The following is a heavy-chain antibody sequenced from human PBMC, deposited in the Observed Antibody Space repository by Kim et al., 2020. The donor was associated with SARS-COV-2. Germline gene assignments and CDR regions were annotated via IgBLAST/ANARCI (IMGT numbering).Heavy chain of an antibody. CDR2: INHSGST. CDR3: ARNGLLIDY. J-gene: IGHJ4*02. D-gene: IGHD1-26*01. Sequence: SETLSLTCAVFGGSFSGYYWSWIRQPPGKGLEWIGEINHSGSTNYNASLKSRVTISVDTSKNQFSLKLSSVTAADTAVYYCARNGLLIDYWGQGTLVTVSS. CDR1: GGSFSGYY. V-gene: IGHV4-34*01.